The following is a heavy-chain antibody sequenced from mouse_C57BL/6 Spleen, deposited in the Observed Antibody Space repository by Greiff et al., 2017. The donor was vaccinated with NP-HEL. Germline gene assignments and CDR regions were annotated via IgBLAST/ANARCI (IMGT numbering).Heavy chain of an antibody. Sequence: QVHVKQPGAELVKPGASVKLSCKASGYTFTSYWMHWVKQRPGRGLEWIGRIDPNSGGTKYNEKFKSKATLTVDKPSSTAYMQLSSLTSEDSAVYYCARGIYDGYYGYAMDYWGQGTSVTVSS. V-gene: IGHV1-72*01. J-gene: IGHJ4*01. CDR3: ARGIYDGYYGYAMDY. D-gene: IGHD2-3*01. CDR1: GYTFTSYW. CDR2: IDPNSGGT.